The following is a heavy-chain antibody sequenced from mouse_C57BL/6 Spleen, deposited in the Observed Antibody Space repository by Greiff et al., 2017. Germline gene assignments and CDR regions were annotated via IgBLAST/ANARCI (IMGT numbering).Heavy chain of an antibody. D-gene: IGHD1-1*01. Sequence: QVQLQQPGTELVKPGASVKLSCKASGYTFTSYWMHWVKQRPGQGLEWIGNINPSNGGTNYNEKFKSKATLTVDKSSSTAYMQLSSLTSEDSAVYYCAREEIYYYGSSYVGRAMDYWGQGTSVTVSS. CDR1: GYTFTSYW. CDR3: AREEIYYYGSSYVGRAMDY. V-gene: IGHV1-53*01. J-gene: IGHJ4*01. CDR2: INPSNGGT.